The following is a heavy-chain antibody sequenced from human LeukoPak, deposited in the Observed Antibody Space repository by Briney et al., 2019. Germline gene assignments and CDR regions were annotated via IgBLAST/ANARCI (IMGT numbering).Heavy chain of an antibody. CDR2: ISWNSGSI. J-gene: IGHJ1*01. CDR1: GFTFYNYA. CDR3: AKSSIAAAGTDDEYFQH. V-gene: IGHV3-9*01. Sequence: GGSLRLSCAASGFTFYNYAMHWVRQAPGKGLEWVSGISWNSGSIGYADSVKGRFTISRDNAKNSLYLQMNSLRAEDTALYYCAKSSIAAAGTDDEYFQHRGQGTLVTVSS. D-gene: IGHD6-13*01.